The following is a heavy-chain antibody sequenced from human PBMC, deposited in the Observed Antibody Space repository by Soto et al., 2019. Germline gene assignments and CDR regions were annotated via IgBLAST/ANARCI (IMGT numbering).Heavy chain of an antibody. J-gene: IGHJ5*02. CDR1: GYTFTGYY. CDR3: ARVVEYYDSSGYYNWFDP. Sequence: ASVKVSCKASGYTFTGYYMHWVRQAPGQGLEWMGWINPNSGGTNYAQKFQGRVTMTRDTSISTAYMELSRLRSDDTAVYYCARVVEYYDSSGYYNWFDPWGRGTLVTVSS. D-gene: IGHD3-22*01. CDR2: INPNSGGT. V-gene: IGHV1-2*02.